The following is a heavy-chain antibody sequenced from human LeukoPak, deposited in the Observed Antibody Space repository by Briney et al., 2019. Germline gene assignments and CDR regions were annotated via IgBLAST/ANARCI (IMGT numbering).Heavy chain of an antibody. V-gene: IGHV1-18*01. CDR3: ARGMGATDADYFDY. CDR2: ISAYNGNT. CDR1: GYTFTSYG. Sequence: ASVKVSCKASGYTFTSYGISWVRQAPGQGLEWMGWISAYNGNTNYAQKLQGRVTMTTDTSTSTAYMELRSLRSEDTAVYYCARGMGATDADYFDYWGQGTLVTVSS. J-gene: IGHJ4*02. D-gene: IGHD1-26*01.